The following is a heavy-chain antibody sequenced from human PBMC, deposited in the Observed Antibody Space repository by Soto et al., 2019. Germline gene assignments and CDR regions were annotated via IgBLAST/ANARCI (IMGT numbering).Heavy chain of an antibody. Sequence: PGESLKISCKGSGYSFTSYWISWVRQVPGKGLEWMGRIDPSDSRTIYSPSFQGQVTISADKSISTAYLQWTSLKASDTAIYYCSKFKYSTSVRYLQHWGQGTPVTVSS. J-gene: IGHJ1*01. CDR2: IDPSDSRT. D-gene: IGHD6-6*01. V-gene: IGHV5-10-1*04. CDR1: GYSFTSYW. CDR3: SKFKYSTSVRYLQH.